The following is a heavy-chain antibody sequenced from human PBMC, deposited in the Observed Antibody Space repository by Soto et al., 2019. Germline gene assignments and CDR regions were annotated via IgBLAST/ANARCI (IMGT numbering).Heavy chain of an antibody. CDR3: ARRCDFWSGYPPPYYYGMDV. J-gene: IGHJ6*02. CDR1: GYTFTSYD. V-gene: IGHV1-8*01. D-gene: IGHD3-3*01. Sequence: QVQLVQSGAEVKKPGASVKVSCKASGYTFTSYDINWVRQATGQGLEWMGWMNPNSGNTGYAQKFQGRVTMTRNTSISTAYMELSSLRSEDTAVYYCARRCDFWSGYPPPYYYGMDVWGQGTTVTVSS. CDR2: MNPNSGNT.